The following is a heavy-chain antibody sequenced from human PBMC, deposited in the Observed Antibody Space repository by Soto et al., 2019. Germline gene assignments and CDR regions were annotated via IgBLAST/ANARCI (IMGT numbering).Heavy chain of an antibody. CDR1: GGSLNGYY. CDR2: INHSGST. V-gene: IGHV4-34*01. CDR3: ARGTRGYNYGPYGPRLGHSFDV. D-gene: IGHD5-18*01. Sequence: SATLSLTCGVYGGSLNGYYWSWIRQPPGKGLEWIGEINHSGSTNYNPSLKSRVTISVDTSKNQFSLSLSSVTAADTTVYYCARGTRGYNYGPYGPRLGHSFDVCGKGTLVTVSS. J-gene: IGHJ4*02.